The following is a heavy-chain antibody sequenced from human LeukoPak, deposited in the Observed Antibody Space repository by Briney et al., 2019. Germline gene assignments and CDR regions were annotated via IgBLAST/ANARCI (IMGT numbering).Heavy chain of an antibody. CDR2: IYHSGST. CDR1: GGSISSGGYS. D-gene: IGHD1-26*01. CDR3: ARLIRATNGMDV. J-gene: IGHJ6*02. Sequence: SQTLSLTCAVSGGSISSGGYSWSWIRQPPGKGLEWIGYIYHSGSTYYNPSLKSRVTISVDRSKNQFSLKLSSVTAADTAVYYCARLIRATNGMDVWGQGTAVTVSS. V-gene: IGHV4-30-2*01.